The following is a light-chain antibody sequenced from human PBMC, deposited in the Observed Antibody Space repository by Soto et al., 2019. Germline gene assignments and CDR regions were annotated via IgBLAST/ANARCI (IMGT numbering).Light chain of an antibody. J-gene: IGKJ5*01. V-gene: IGKV1-39*01. CDR2: DAS. CDR3: QQSYSPPPIT. CDR1: QSISRF. Sequence: DIQMTQSPSSLSASVEDRVTITCRASQSISRFLNWYQQKPGKAPKLLIYDASSLQSGVPSRFSGSGSGTDFTLTISSLQLEDFATYYCQQSYSPPPITFGQGTRLEIK.